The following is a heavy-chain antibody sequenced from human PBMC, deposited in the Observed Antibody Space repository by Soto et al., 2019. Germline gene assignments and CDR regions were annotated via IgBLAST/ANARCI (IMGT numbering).Heavy chain of an antibody. CDR3: AKDLKPDGRWGIDC. CDR2: ILGGGGST. J-gene: IGHJ4*02. V-gene: IGHV3-23*01. Sequence: EVQLLESGGGLVQPGGSLRLSRAASGFTFSTYAMNWLRQAPGKGLEWVSGILGGGGSTYYADSVRGRFTISRDNSKNTLYLQMSSLRAEDTAVYYCAKDLKPDGRWGIDCWGQGTLVTVSS. CDR1: GFTFSTYA. D-gene: IGHD3-16*01.